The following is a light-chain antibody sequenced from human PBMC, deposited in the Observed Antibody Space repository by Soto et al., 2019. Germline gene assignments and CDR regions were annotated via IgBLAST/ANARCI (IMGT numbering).Light chain of an antibody. CDR3: QQRSNWPPWT. Sequence: EIVLTQSPATQSLSPGERATLSCRASQSVSSYLAWYQQKPGQAPRLLIYDASNRATGIPARFSGSGSGTDFNLTISSLEPEDFAVYYCQQRSNWPPWTFGQGTKVEIK. J-gene: IGKJ1*01. CDR2: DAS. V-gene: IGKV3-11*01. CDR1: QSVSSY.